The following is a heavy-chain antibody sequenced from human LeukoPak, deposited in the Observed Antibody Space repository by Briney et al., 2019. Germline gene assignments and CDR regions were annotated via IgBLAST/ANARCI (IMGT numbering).Heavy chain of an antibody. J-gene: IGHJ5*02. D-gene: IGHD1-26*01. CDR2: ISSSGSTI. CDR3: ARGSSAGGNNWFDP. V-gene: IGHV3-48*03. Sequence: GGSPRLSCAASGFTFSSYEMNWVRQAPGKGLEWVSYISSSGSTIYYADSVKGRFTISRDNAKNSLYLQMNSLRAEDTAVYYCARGSSAGGNNWFDPWGQGTLVTVSS. CDR1: GFTFSSYE.